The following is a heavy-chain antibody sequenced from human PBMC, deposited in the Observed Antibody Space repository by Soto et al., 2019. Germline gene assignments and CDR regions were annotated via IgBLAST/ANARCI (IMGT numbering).Heavy chain of an antibody. V-gene: IGHV1-24*01. D-gene: IGHD4-4*01. CDR3: ATTSSNFDWFDP. CDR1: GYTLTELS. J-gene: IGHJ5*02. Sequence: ASVKVSCKVSGYTLTELSMHWLRPAPGKGLEWMGSFVPEDSKTIYAQKFQGRVTMTEDTSTDTAYMELSSLGSEDTALYYWATTSSNFDWFDPWGQGTLVTVSS. CDR2: FVPEDSKT.